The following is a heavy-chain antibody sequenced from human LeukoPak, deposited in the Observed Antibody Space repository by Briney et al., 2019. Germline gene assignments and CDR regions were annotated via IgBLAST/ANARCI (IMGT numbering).Heavy chain of an antibody. Sequence: SVKVSCKASGGTFSSYAISRVRQAPGQGLEWMGGIIPIFGTANYAQKFQGRVTITADKSTSTAYMELSSLRSEDTAVYYCARDVSHSGSRDAWWFDPWGQGTLVTVSS. V-gene: IGHV1-69*06. CDR3: ARDVSHSGSRDAWWFDP. J-gene: IGHJ5*02. CDR2: IIPIFGTA. CDR1: GGTFSSYA. D-gene: IGHD6-13*01.